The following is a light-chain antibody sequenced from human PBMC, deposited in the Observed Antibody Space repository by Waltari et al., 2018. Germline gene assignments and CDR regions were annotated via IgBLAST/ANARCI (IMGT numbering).Light chain of an antibody. V-gene: IGLV3-9*01. CDR3: QVWDSSTWV. CDR2: RDS. CDR1: NIVSKN. Sequence: SYEVTQPLSVSVALGQTARITCGGNNIVSKNVHWYLQKPGQAPVLLIYRDSNRPSGIPERFSGSNSGNTATLTISRAQAGDEADYYCQVWDSSTWVLGGGTKLTVL. J-gene: IGLJ3*02.